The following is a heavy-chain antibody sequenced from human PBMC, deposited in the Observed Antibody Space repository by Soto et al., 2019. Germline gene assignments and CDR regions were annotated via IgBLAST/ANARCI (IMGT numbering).Heavy chain of an antibody. CDR1: GYNFATYW. J-gene: IGHJ5*02. D-gene: IGHD3-9*01. V-gene: IGHV5-51*01. CDR2: IYPSKYKT. Sequence: PGESLKISCKGSGYNFATYWIAWVRQMPGRGLEYMGTIYPSKYKTVYSPSFQGLVTISADTSLNTAYLQWGRLRASDTATYYCARGFTGSAGRLDPWGKGTVVTVSS. CDR3: ARGFTGSAGRLDP.